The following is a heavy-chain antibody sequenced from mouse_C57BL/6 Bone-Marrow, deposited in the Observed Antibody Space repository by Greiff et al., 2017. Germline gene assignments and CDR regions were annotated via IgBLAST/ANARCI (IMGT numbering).Heavy chain of an antibody. D-gene: IGHD4-1*01. CDR1: GFTFSDYG. CDR2: ISNLAYSI. Sequence: EVQLQESGGGLVQPGGSLKLSCAASGFTFSDYGMAWVRQAPRTGPEWVAFISNLAYSIYYADTVTGRFTISRENAKNTLYLEMSSLRSEDTAMYYCAGDRWDEKSYAMDYGGQGTSVTVSA. V-gene: IGHV5-15*01. CDR3: AGDRWDEKSYAMDY. J-gene: IGHJ4*01.